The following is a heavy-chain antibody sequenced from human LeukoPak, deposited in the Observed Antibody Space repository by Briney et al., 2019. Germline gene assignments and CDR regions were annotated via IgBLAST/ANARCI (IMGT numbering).Heavy chain of an antibody. CDR2: ISSSGSTI. D-gene: IGHD3-10*01. J-gene: IGHJ4*02. CDR1: GFTFSSYE. Sequence: GGSLRLSCAASGFTFSSYEMNWVRQAPGKGLEWVSYISSSGSTIYYADSVKGRFTISRDNAKNSLYLQMTSLRAEDTAVYYCAREFYGLGSFVDYWGQGTLVTVSS. CDR3: AREFYGLGSFVDY. V-gene: IGHV3-48*03.